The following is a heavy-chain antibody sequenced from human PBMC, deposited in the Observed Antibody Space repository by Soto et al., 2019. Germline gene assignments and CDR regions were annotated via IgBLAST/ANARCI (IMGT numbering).Heavy chain of an antibody. V-gene: IGHV3-11*01. Sequence: SCIRQRPGKGLEWVSYISSSSSTIYYADSVKGRFTISRDNSKNTLYLQMNSLRAEDTAVYYCAKEGYSGYGFYYYYGMDVWGQGTTVTVSS. CDR3: AKEGYSGYGFYYYYGMDV. CDR2: ISSSSSTI. D-gene: IGHD5-12*01. J-gene: IGHJ6*02.